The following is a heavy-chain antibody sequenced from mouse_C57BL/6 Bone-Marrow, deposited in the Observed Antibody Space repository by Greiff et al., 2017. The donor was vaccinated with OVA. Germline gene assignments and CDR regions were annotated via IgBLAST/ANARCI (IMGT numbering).Heavy chain of an antibody. J-gene: IGHJ2*01. CDR3: ARYLRDGYYEDY. V-gene: IGHV1-80*01. CDR2: IYPGDGDT. D-gene: IGHD2-3*01. Sequence: VQLKESGAELVKPGASVKISCKASGYAFSSYWMNWVKQRPGKGLEWIGQIYPGDGDTNYNGKFKGKATLTADKSSSTAYMQLSSLTSEDSAVYFCARYLRDGYYEDYWGQGTTLTVSS. CDR1: GYAFSSYW.